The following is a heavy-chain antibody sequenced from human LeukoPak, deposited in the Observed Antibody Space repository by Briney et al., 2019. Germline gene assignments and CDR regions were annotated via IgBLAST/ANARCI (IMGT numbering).Heavy chain of an antibody. CDR3: ARVDEGGYSY. D-gene: IGHD5-12*01. Sequence: PGGSLRLSCAASGFIFDDYAMHWVRQAPGKGLEWVSAISGSGGSTYYADSVKGRFTISRDNAKNSLYLQMNSLRAEDTAVYYCARVDEGGYSYWGQGTLVTVSS. CDR1: GFIFDDYA. CDR2: ISGSGGST. V-gene: IGHV3-23*01. J-gene: IGHJ4*02.